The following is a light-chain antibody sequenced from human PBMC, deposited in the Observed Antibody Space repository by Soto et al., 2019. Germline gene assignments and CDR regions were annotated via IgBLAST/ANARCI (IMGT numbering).Light chain of an antibody. CDR3: QQYDNLIT. J-gene: IGKJ5*01. Sequence: DIQMTQSPSSLSASVGDRVTITCQASQDISNYLNWYQQKPGKAPKLLIYDASNLETGVPSRFSGSGSGTDFTFTISSLQPEDIATYYCQQYDNLITFGQGTDWRL. V-gene: IGKV1-33*01. CDR1: QDISNY. CDR2: DAS.